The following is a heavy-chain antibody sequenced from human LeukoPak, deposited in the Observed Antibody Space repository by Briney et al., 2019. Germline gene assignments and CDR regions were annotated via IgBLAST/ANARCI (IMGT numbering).Heavy chain of an antibody. CDR2: ISAYNGNT. V-gene: IGHV1-18*01. CDR1: GYTFTSYG. CDR3: ARAPSPYSSSWYV. J-gene: IGHJ4*02. D-gene: IGHD6-13*01. Sequence: ASVKVSCKASGYTFTSYGISWVRQAPGQGLEWLGGISAYNGNTNYAQKLQGRVTMTTDTSTSTAYMELRSLRSDDTAVYYCARAPSPYSSSWYVWGQGTLVTVSS.